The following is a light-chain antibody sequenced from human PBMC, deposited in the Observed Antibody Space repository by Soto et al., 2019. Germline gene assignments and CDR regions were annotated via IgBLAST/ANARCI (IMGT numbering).Light chain of an antibody. CDR1: SSDVGGYDF. Sequence: QAVLTQPASVSGSPGQSITIYCTGTSSDVGGYDFVSWYQQHPGKAPKLMIYEVKNRPSGVSIRFSGSKSGNTASLTISGLQTDDEADYYCISYTATNTLVIGGGTKLTVL. CDR3: ISYTATNTLV. V-gene: IGLV2-14*01. J-gene: IGLJ2*01. CDR2: EVK.